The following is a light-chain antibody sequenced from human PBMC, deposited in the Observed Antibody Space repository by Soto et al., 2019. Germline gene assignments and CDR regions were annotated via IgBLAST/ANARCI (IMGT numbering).Light chain of an antibody. V-gene: IGKV2-24*01. CDR3: MQATQCSWT. CDR1: ESLVHSDGNTY. Sequence: DIVMTQTPLSSPVTLGQPASISCRSSESLVHSDGNTYLSWLHQRPGQPPRLLIYKISKRLPVVPERISGSGAGTEFTLKISRVEAEDVVIYYCMQATQCSWTFGQGTKVEI. J-gene: IGKJ1*01. CDR2: KIS.